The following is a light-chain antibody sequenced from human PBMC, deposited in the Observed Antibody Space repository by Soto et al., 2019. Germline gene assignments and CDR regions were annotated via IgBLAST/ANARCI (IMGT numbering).Light chain of an antibody. V-gene: IGLV2-14*03. Sequence: QSVLTQPASVSGARGQSITISCTGTSSDVGAYNFVSWYQQHPGKLPKLMIFDVSRRPSGVSDRFSGSKSGTAASLTISGQEAEDDGDYYCSSYTSRSTHVFGSGTKLTVL. J-gene: IGLJ1*01. CDR3: SSYTSRSTHV. CDR1: SSDVGAYNF. CDR2: DVS.